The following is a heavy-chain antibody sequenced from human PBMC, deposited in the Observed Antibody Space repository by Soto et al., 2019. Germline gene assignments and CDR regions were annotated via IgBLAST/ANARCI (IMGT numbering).Heavy chain of an antibody. CDR2: ISAYNGNT. CDR1: GYMFTTYG. Sequence: ASVKVSCKASGYMFTTYGISWVRQAPGQGLEWMGWISAYNGNTKYAQKLQGRVTMTTDTSTSTAYTELRSLRSDDTAVYYCARERCSSHSCYKPPFYYYGLDVCGQGPQVTVCS. J-gene: IGHJ6*02. CDR3: ARERCSSHSCYKPPFYYYGLDV. V-gene: IGHV1-18*01. D-gene: IGHD2-2*02.